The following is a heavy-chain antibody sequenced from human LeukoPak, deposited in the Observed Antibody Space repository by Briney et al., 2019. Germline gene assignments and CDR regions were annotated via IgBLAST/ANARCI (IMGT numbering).Heavy chain of an antibody. CDR2: ISHGSTRI. CDR3: GRDLGYYFAFDI. CDR1: GFTFSSYS. D-gene: IGHD3-22*01. J-gene: IGHJ3*02. Sequence: GGSLRLSCAASGFTFSSYSFNWVRQDPGKGLEWISYISHGSTRIFYADFVEGRFTVSRDDAKDALYLQMNSLRAEDTAVYYCGRDLGYYFAFDIWGQGTMVTVSS. V-gene: IGHV3-48*01.